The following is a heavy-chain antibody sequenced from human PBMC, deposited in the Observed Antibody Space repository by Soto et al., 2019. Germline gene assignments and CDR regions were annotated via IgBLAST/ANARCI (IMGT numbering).Heavy chain of an antibody. CDR3: AKAPVPDYGAFGSCVFQF. D-gene: IGHD4-17*01. CDR1: GFTFSSYA. Sequence: ELHLLESGGGLVQPGGSLRLSCAASGFTFSSYAMSWVRQAPGKGLEWVSAIVGSGGTTYYADSVKGRFTISRDNSRNTLYLQMNSLRAEDTAVFYCAKAPVPDYGAFGSCVFQFWGQGTLVTVSS. J-gene: IGHJ1*01. V-gene: IGHV3-23*01. CDR2: IVGSGGTT.